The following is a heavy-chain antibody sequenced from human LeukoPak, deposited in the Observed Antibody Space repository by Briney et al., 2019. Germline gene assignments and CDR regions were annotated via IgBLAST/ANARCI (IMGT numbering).Heavy chain of an antibody. D-gene: IGHD2-2*01. J-gene: IGHJ4*02. Sequence: GSLRLSCSASGFTFSSYAMHWVRQAPGKGLEYVSAISSNGGSTYYADSVKGRFTISRDNSKNTLYLQMSSLRAEDTAVYYCVKVGYCSSTSCCAYFDYWGQGTLVTVSS. CDR1: GFTFSSYA. V-gene: IGHV3-64D*06. CDR2: ISSNGGST. CDR3: VKVGYCSSTSCCAYFDY.